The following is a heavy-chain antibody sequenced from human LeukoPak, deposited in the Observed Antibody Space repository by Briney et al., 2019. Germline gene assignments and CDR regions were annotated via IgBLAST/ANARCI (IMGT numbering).Heavy chain of an antibody. CDR2: VSTYNRDT. CDR3: SRDNWNEFAP. V-gene: IGHV1-18*01. D-gene: IGHD1-20*01. Sequence: ASVTVSCKASGYIFSSNGMSWVRQAPGQGLEWVGWVSTYNRDTNYAQNSQGRVAMTTDTSTSTTYMELRSLRPDDTAVYDCSRDNWNEFAPCGQGALFTVSS. J-gene: IGHJ5*02. CDR1: GYIFSSNG.